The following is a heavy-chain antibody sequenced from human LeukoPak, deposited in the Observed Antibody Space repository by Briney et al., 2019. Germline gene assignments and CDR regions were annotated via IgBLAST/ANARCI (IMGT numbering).Heavy chain of an antibody. CDR1: GFSFISYG. D-gene: IGHD4-17*01. CDR2: ISDDGRSK. CDR3: AKRPSDYGDYVSYFDY. Sequence: PGGSLRLSCAASGFSFISYGMHSVRQAPGKGLEWVGVISDDGRSKDYADSVKGRFTISRDNSKDTLYLQMNSLRDEDTAVYYCAKRPSDYGDYVSYFDYWGQGTLVTVSS. J-gene: IGHJ4*02. V-gene: IGHV3-30*18.